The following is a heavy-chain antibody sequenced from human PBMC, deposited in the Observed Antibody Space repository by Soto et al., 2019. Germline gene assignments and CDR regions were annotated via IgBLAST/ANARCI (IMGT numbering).Heavy chain of an antibody. V-gene: IGHV4-39*01. Sequence: QLQLQESGPGLVKPSETLSLTCTVSGGSISSSSYYWGWIRQPPGKGLEWIGSIYYSGSTYYNPSLKSRVTISVDTSKNQFSLKLSSVTAADTAVYYCARLDIAAAGTESDYWGQGTLVTVSS. D-gene: IGHD6-13*01. CDR3: ARLDIAAAGTESDY. J-gene: IGHJ4*02. CDR2: IYYSGST. CDR1: GGSISSSSYY.